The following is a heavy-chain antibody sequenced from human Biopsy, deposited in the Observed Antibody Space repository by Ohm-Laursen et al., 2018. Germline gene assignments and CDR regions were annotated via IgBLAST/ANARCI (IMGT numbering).Heavy chain of an antibody. CDR3: VKSAYSSGFWEASDY. J-gene: IGHJ4*02. D-gene: IGHD6-19*01. CDR2: ISWSSGTI. CDR1: GFRFDDYA. Sequence: SLRLSCTAIGFRFDDYAMQWVRQAPGKGLEWVSGISWSSGTIGYADSVKGRFTVSRDNAKNSLFLQMNSLRVEDTALYYCVKSAYSSGFWEASDYWGQGTLVTVSS. V-gene: IGHV3-9*01.